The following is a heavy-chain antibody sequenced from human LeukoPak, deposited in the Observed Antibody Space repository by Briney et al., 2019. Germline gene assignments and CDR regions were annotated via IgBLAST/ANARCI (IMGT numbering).Heavy chain of an antibody. CDR1: GGSFSGYY. V-gene: IGHV4-34*01. Sequence: SETLSLTCAVYGGSFSGYYWSWIRQPPGKGLEWIGEIHHSGSTNYNPSLKSRVTISLDTPKKQFSLKLSSVTAADTAVYYCARGRYSGSYYGYWGQGTLVTVSS. CDR2: IHHSGST. D-gene: IGHD1-26*01. J-gene: IGHJ4*02. CDR3: ARGRYSGSYYGY.